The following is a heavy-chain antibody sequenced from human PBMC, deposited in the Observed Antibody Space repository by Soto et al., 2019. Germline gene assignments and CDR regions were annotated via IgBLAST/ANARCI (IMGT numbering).Heavy chain of an antibody. CDR3: ARDLQRRSPEWGWFDP. CDR1: GFTFSSYW. Sequence: GGSLRLSCAASGFTFSSYWMSWVRQAPGKGLEWVANIKQDGSEKYYVDSVKGRFTISRDNAKNSLYLQMNSLRAEDTAVYYCARDLQRRSPEWGWFDPWGQGTLVTVSS. V-gene: IGHV3-7*01. CDR2: IKQDGSEK. D-gene: IGHD4-4*01. J-gene: IGHJ5*02.